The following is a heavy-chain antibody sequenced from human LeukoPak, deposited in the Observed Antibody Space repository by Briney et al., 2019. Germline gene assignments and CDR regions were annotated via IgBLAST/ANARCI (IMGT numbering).Heavy chain of an antibody. CDR2: INHSGST. Sequence: SETLSLTCAVYGGSFSGYYWSWIRQPPGKGLEWIGEINHSGSTNYNPSLKSRVTISVDTSKNQFSLKLSSVTAADTAVYYCARAHIVVVPAAMLAWFDPWGQGTLVTVSS. V-gene: IGHV4-34*01. CDR1: GGSFSGYY. CDR3: ARAHIVVVPAAMLAWFDP. D-gene: IGHD2-2*01. J-gene: IGHJ5*02.